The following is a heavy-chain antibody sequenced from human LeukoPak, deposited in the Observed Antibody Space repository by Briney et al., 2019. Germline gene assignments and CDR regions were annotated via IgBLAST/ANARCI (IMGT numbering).Heavy chain of an antibody. V-gene: IGHV3-23*01. CDR2: ITANGVDT. D-gene: IGHD6-19*01. Sequence: GGSLRLSCTASGFSFSSYAMTWVRQAPGMGLEWVSAITANGVDTNHADSVKGRFTISRDNSENTVYMQMNSLRPEDTAMYYCAKTRGRSSDWSLDYWGQGTLVTVSS. J-gene: IGHJ4*02. CDR3: AKTRGRSSDWSLDY. CDR1: GFSFSSYA.